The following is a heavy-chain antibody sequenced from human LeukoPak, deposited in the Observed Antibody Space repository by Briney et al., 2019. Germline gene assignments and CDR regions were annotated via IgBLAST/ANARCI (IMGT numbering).Heavy chain of an antibody. D-gene: IGHD3-22*01. Sequence: SDTLSLTCTVSGASITSYYWSWIRQPAGKGLPWIGRMYTSGTTDYNPSLKSRVTMSVDTSKNQFSLKLTSVTAADTAMYYCARYDSTGLDYWGQGTLVTVSS. CDR1: GASITSYY. CDR3: ARYDSTGLDY. J-gene: IGHJ4*02. V-gene: IGHV4-4*07. CDR2: MYTSGTT.